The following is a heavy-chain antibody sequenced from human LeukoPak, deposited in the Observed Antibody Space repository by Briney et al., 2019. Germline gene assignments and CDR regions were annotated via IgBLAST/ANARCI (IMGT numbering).Heavy chain of an antibody. Sequence: PGGSLRLSCVVSGFRLRSYWMHWVRQGPGKGLVWVAGINSDGSSTSYADPVKGRFTISRDNAKNMVYLEMNSLNVDDTAFYYCAIGGWHSPFDYWGPGTLVTVSS. V-gene: IGHV3-74*01. D-gene: IGHD6-19*01. CDR1: GFRLRSYW. J-gene: IGHJ4*02. CDR3: AIGGWHSPFDY. CDR2: INSDGSST.